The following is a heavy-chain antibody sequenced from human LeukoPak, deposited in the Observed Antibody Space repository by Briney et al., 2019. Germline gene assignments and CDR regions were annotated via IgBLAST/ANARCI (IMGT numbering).Heavy chain of an antibody. CDR1: GYTFTSYY. CDR3: ASRPRMTTVVTNEAVSDY. Sequence: ASVKVSCKASGYTFTSYYMHWVRQAPGQGLEWMGWINPNSGGTNYAQKFQGRVTMTRDTSISTAYMELSRLRSDDTAVYYCASRPRMTTVVTNEAVSDYWGQGTLVTVSS. D-gene: IGHD4-23*01. V-gene: IGHV1-2*02. J-gene: IGHJ4*02. CDR2: INPNSGGT.